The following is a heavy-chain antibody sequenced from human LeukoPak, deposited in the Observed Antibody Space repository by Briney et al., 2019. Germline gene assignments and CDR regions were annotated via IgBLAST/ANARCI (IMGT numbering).Heavy chain of an antibody. CDR1: GGSFSGYY. D-gene: IGHD6-6*01. V-gene: IGHV4-34*01. J-gene: IGHJ4*02. CDR2: INHSGST. CDR3: ARGLAARGWADY. Sequence: PSETLSLTCAVYGGSFSGYYWSWIRQPPGKGLELIGEINHSGSTNYNPSLKSRVTISVDTSKNQFSLKLSSVTAADTAVYYCARGLAARGWADYWGQGTLVTVSS.